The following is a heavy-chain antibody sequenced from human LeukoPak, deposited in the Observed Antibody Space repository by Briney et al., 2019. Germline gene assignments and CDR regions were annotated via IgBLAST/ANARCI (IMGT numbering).Heavy chain of an antibody. V-gene: IGHV3-7*01. CDR3: ARDGTAAGLYFDL. J-gene: IGHJ4*01. CDR1: GFIFSDYW. Sequence: GGSLRLSCGVSGFIFSDYWMNWVRQAPGKGLEWVASIKQDGGEKSYVDSVKGRFTISRDNAKNSLYLQVSSLRAEDTAVYYCARDGTAAGLYFDLWGQGTPVTVSS. CDR2: IKQDGGEK. D-gene: IGHD6-13*01.